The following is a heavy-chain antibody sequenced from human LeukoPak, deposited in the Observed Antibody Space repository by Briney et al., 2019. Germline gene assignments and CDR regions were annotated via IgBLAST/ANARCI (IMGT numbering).Heavy chain of an antibody. D-gene: IGHD6-19*01. V-gene: IGHV4-61*01. CDR1: GYSISSGYY. Sequence: PSETLSLTCAVSGYSISSGYYWGWIRQPPGKGLEWIGYIYYSGSTNYNPSLKSRVTISVDTSKNQFSLKLSSVTAADTAVYYCARVGGSSGWYFLGAFDIWGQGTMVIFPS. CDR3: ARVGGSSGWYFLGAFDI. CDR2: IYYSGST. J-gene: IGHJ3*02.